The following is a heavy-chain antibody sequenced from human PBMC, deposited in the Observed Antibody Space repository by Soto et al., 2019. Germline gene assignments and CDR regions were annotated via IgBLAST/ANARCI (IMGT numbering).Heavy chain of an antibody. J-gene: IGHJ3*02. CDR1: GFTVSSNY. CDR2: IYSGGST. CDR3: ARDDPRRAFDI. Sequence: EVQLVESGGGLIQPGGSLRLSCAASGFTVSSNYMSWVRQAPGKGLEWVSVIYSGGSTYYADSVKGRFTISRDNSKNTLYLQMNSLRAENTAVYYCARDDPRRAFDIWGQGTMVTVSS. V-gene: IGHV3-53*01.